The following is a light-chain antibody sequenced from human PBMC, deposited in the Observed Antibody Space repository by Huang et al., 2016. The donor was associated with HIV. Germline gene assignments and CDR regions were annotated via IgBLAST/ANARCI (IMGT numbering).Light chain of an antibody. CDR3: QQSSISPWT. CDR2: AAS. Sequence: DIQMTQSPPSLSASVGDRVTITCRASQTISNYLNWYQQKPGKAPKLLIYAASDFQSVVPARFSGRRSGTDVTLTITSLQPEDSSTYYCQQSSISPWTFGQGTRVEIK. V-gene: IGKV1-39*01. J-gene: IGKJ1*01. CDR1: QTISNY.